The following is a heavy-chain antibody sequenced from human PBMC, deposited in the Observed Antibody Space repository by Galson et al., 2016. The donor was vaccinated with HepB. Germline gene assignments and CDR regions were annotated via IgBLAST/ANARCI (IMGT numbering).Heavy chain of an antibody. V-gene: IGHV3-53*01. CDR1: GFTVRSNY. CDR3: ATDSGDFVGALDI. D-gene: IGHD4-17*01. Sequence: SLRLSCAASGFTVRSNYMTWVRQAPGKGLEWVSVIYSAGSTYYADSVKGRFTISRDSSKNTLYLQMNSLRAEDTAVYYCATDSGDFVGALDIWGQGTMVTVSS. CDR2: IYSAGST. J-gene: IGHJ3*02.